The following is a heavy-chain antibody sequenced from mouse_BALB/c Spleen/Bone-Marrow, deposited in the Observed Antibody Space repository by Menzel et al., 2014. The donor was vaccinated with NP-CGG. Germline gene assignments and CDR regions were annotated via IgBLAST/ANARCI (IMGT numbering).Heavy chain of an antibody. CDR2: IWGDGST. CDR1: GFSLTGYG. Sequence: VMLVESGPGLVAPSQSLSITCTVSGFSLTGYGVNWVRQPPGKGLEWLGMIWGDGSTDYNSALKSRLSISKDNSKSQVFLKMNSLQTDDTASYYCARDSFLIRRTLDYWGQGTSVTVSS. CDR3: ARDSFLIRRTLDY. D-gene: IGHD2-4*01. J-gene: IGHJ4*01. V-gene: IGHV2-6-7*01.